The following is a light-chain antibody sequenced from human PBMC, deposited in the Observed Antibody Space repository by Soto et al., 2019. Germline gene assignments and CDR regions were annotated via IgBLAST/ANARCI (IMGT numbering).Light chain of an antibody. V-gene: IGKV1-5*03. CDR1: QSIGNL. J-gene: IGKJ4*02. CDR2: KAS. CDR3: QHYNTYSP. Sequence: DIQMTQSPSTLSASVGDRVIITCRTRQSIGNLLAWYQQKPGKAPNLLIYKASSLESGVPSRFSGSGSGTEFTLTISSLQPDDFATYYCQHYNTYSPFGGGTKVEIK.